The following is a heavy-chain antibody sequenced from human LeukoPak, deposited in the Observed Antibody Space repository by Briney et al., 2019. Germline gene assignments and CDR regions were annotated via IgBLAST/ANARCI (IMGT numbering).Heavy chain of an antibody. CDR1: GGSISSGGYY. Sequence: PSQTLSLTCTVSGGSISSGGYYWSWIRQHPGKGLEWIGYIYYSGSTYYNPSLKSRVTISVDTSKNQFSLKLSSVTAADTAVYYCAGRHHYYYDSSGYYYGYWGQGTLVTVSS. V-gene: IGHV4-31*03. D-gene: IGHD3-22*01. CDR3: AGRHHYYYDSSGYYYGY. CDR2: IYYSGST. J-gene: IGHJ4*02.